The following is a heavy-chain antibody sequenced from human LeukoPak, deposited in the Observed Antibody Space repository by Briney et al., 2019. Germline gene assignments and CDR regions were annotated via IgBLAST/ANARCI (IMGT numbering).Heavy chain of an antibody. V-gene: IGHV2-5*02. CDR3: AHSGELVVAAGYFDY. D-gene: IGHD2-15*01. CDR1: GFSRSTSGVG. Sequence: CGPTLVKPTQTLTLTCTFSGFSRSTSGVGVGWIRQPPGKALGWLSVIYWDDDKRYSPSMKSRLTITKDTSKNQVVLTMTNMDPVDTATYYCAHSGELVVAAGYFDYWGQGTLVTVSS. J-gene: IGHJ4*02. CDR2: IYWDDDK.